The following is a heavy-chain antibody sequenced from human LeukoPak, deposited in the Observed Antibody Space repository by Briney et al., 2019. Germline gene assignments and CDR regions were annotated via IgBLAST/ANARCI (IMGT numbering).Heavy chain of an antibody. CDR1: GGSISSSSYY. V-gene: IGHV4-39*01. CDR2: IYYSGST. J-gene: IGHJ3*02. D-gene: IGHD3-3*01. Sequence: SETLSLTCTVSGGSISSSSYYWGWIRQPPGKGLEWIGSIYYSGSTYYNPSLKSRVTISVDTSKNQFSLKLSSVTAADTAVYYCAGRCEEYDFWSAPGAFDIWGQGTMVTVSS. CDR3: AGRCEEYDFWSAPGAFDI.